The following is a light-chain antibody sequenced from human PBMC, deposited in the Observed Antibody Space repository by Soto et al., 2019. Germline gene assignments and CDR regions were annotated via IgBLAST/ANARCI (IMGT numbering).Light chain of an antibody. CDR3: QQHSSWLIT. CDR2: DAS. J-gene: IGKJ5*01. CDR1: QSVSSY. V-gene: IGKV3-11*01. Sequence: EIVLTQSPATLSLSPGERATLSCRASQSVSSYLAWYQQKPGQAPRLLIYDASNRATGIPARFSGSGSGTDFTLTISSLEPEDFAVYYCQQHSSWLITFGQGTRLEIK.